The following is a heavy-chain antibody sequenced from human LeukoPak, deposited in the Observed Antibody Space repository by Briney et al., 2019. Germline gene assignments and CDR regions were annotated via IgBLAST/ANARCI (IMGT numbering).Heavy chain of an antibody. CDR3: ARVTYYYDSGTPRHFDY. CDR1: GYTFTDYD. D-gene: IGHD3-10*01. J-gene: IGHJ4*02. CDR2: MNPNSGNT. Sequence: ASVKVSCKASGYTFTDYDINWVRQATGQGLEWMGWMNPNSGNTGYAQKFQGRVTMTRNTSIRTAYTELSSLRAEDTAVYYCARVTYYYDSGTPRHFDYWGQGTLVTVSS. V-gene: IGHV1-8*01.